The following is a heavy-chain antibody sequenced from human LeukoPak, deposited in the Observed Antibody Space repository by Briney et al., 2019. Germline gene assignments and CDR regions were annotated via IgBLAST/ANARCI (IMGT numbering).Heavy chain of an antibody. Sequence: SVKVSCKASGGTFSSYGISWVRQAPGQGLEWMGGLIPIFATPNYAQKFQGRVTITADESTSTAYMELRSLGSEDTAVYYCAREATNDAFDVWGQGTMVTVSS. CDR2: LIPIFATP. J-gene: IGHJ3*01. CDR3: AREATNDAFDV. V-gene: IGHV1-69*13. D-gene: IGHD1-26*01. CDR1: GGTFSSYG.